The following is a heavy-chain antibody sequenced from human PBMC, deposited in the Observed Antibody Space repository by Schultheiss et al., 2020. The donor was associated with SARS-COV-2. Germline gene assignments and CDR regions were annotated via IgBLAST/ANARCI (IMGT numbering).Heavy chain of an antibody. D-gene: IGHD3-3*01. Sequence: SETLSLTCTVSGGSISSYYWSWIRQPPGKGLEWIGEINHSGSTNYNPSLKSRVTISVDTSKNQFSLKLSSVTAADTAVYYCARGGVTDFWSGFNWFDPWGQGTLVTVSS. CDR2: INHSGST. V-gene: IGHV4-34*01. CDR3: ARGGVTDFWSGFNWFDP. CDR1: GGSISSYY. J-gene: IGHJ5*02.